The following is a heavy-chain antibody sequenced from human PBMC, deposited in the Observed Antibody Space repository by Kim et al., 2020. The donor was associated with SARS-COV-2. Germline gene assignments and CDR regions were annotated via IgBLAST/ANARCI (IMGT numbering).Heavy chain of an antibody. V-gene: IGHV4-39*01. Sequence: SETLSLTCTVSGGSISSSSYYWGWIRQPPGKGLEWIGSIYYSGSTYYNPSLKSRVTISVDTSKNQFSLKLSSVTAADTAVYYCARLLWFGEKAYWFDPWG. CDR1: GGSISSSSYY. J-gene: IGHJ5*02. CDR2: IYYSGST. D-gene: IGHD3-10*01. CDR3: ARLLWFGEKAYWFDP.